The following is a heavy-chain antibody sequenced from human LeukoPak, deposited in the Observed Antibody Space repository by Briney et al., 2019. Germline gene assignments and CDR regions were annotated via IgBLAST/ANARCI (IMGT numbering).Heavy chain of an antibody. CDR3: ARDLPSTVLRYFDWLLFGDAFDI. J-gene: IGHJ3*02. V-gene: IGHV3-21*01. CDR2: ISSSSSYI. D-gene: IGHD3-9*01. CDR1: GFTFSSYS. Sequence: GGSLRLSCAASGFTFSSYSMNWVRQAPGKGLEWVSSISSSSSYIYYADSVKGRFTISRDNAKNSLYLQMNSLRDEDTAVYYCARDLPSTVLRYFDWLLFGDAFDIWGQGTMVTVSS.